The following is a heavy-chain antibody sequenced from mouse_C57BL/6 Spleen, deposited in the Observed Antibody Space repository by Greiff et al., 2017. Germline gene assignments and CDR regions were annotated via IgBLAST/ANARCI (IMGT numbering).Heavy chain of an antibody. CDR3: ARVYSYYVFAD. V-gene: IGHV3-6*01. D-gene: IGHD2-12*01. J-gene: IGHJ3*01. Sequence: EVKLMESGPGLVKPSQSLSLTCSVTGYSITSGYYWNWIRQFPGNKLEWMGYISYDGSNNYNPSLKNRISITRGTSKNQFCLKLNSVTTEDTAACCGARVYSYYVFADWGKGTLVTVSA. CDR1: GYSITSGYY. CDR2: ISYDGSN.